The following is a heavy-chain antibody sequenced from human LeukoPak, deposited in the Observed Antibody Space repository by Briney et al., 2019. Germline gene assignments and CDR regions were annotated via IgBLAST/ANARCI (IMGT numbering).Heavy chain of an antibody. Sequence: PGGSLRLSCAASGFTFSSYAMSWVRQAPGKGLEWVSGISGSGGSTYYADSAKGRFTISRDNSKNTLYLQMNSLRVEDTAIYYCAKDVETYYSRRLIDHWGQGTLVTVPS. V-gene: IGHV3-23*01. CDR1: GFTFSSYA. J-gene: IGHJ4*02. CDR3: AKDVETYYSRRLIDH. CDR2: ISGSGGST. D-gene: IGHD1-26*01.